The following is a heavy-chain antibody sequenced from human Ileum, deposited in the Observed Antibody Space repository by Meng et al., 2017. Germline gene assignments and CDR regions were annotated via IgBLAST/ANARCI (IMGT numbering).Heavy chain of an antibody. CDR2: INHSGNT. V-gene: IGHV4-34*02. D-gene: IGHD1-14*01. CDR1: GDSIPDYF. Sequence: QVQFLHWVAGQLDRLLTLCLSCAFNGDSIPDYFWRWSRQPPRQGLXWSGEINHSGNTNYTPSLKSRVTILVDTSKNQFSMRLTSVTAADTAVYYCAKPGHRFDLCSQGTLVTVSS. CDR3: AKPGHRFDL. J-gene: IGHJ5*02.